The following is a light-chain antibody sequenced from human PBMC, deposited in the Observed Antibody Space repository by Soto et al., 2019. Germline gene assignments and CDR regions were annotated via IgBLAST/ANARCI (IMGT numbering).Light chain of an antibody. CDR3: QKYGNTPLS. Sequence: PRERATLSCWTRQSVSSRRLAWFQQKPALAPKLLIYDGFRRATGIPDRFSGSGSGTDFTLTISRLEPEDIAVYYCQKYGNTPLSFGGGTKVDIK. J-gene: IGKJ4*01. CDR1: QSVSSRR. CDR2: DGF. V-gene: IGKV3D-20*01.